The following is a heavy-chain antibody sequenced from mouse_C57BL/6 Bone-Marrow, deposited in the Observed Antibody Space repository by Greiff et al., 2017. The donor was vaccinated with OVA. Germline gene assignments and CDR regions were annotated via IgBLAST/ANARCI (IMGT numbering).Heavy chain of an antibody. CDR2: ISSGGSYT. D-gene: IGHD1-1*01. V-gene: IGHV5-6*01. CDR3: ARHYYVSSYY. Sequence: EVQLVESGGDLVKPGGSLKLSCAASGFTFSSYGMSWVRQTPDKRLEWVATISSGGSYTYYPDSVKGRFTISRDNAKNTLYLQMSSLKSEDTAMYYCARHYYVSSYYWGQGTTLTVSS. J-gene: IGHJ2*01. CDR1: GFTFSSYG.